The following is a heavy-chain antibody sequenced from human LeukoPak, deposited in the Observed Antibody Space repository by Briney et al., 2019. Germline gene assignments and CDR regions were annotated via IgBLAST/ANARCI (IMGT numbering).Heavy chain of an antibody. D-gene: IGHD6-19*01. V-gene: IGHV3-48*01. Sequence: GGSLRLSCAASGFNYSSYTMNWVRQAPGMGLEWLSYISASRDITYYADSVKGRFTISRDNAKNSLYLQMNSLRAEDTAVYYCATDRLAANWFDPWGQGTLVTVSS. CDR2: ISASRDIT. CDR3: ATDRLAANWFDP. J-gene: IGHJ5*02. CDR1: GFNYSSYT.